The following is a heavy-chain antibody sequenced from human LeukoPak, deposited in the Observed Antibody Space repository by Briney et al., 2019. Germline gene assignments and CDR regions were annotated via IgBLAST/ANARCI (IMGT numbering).Heavy chain of an antibody. CDR3: AKGIVVPAAQTPYFDY. V-gene: IGHV3-53*01. CDR1: GFTVSGNY. J-gene: IGHJ4*02. CDR2: IYSGGTT. D-gene: IGHD2-2*01. Sequence: GGSLRLSCAVSGFTVSGNYMSWVRQAPGKGLEWVSLIYSGGTTYYADSVKGRFTISRDNSKNTLYLQMNSLRAEDTAVYYCAKGIVVPAAQTPYFDYWGQGTLVTVSS.